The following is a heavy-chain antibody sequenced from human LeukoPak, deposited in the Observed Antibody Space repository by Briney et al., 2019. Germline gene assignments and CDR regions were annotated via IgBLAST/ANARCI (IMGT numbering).Heavy chain of an antibody. CDR3: ARGSRGDGAAFDI. D-gene: IGHD7-27*01. Sequence: SETLSLTCAVSGGSISSGGYSWSWIRQPPGKGLEWIGYIYHSGSTYYNPSLKSRVTISVDTSKNQFSAADTAVYYCARGSRGDGAAFDIWGQGTMVTVSS. J-gene: IGHJ3*02. CDR2: IYHSGST. CDR1: GGSISSGGYS. V-gene: IGHV4-30-2*01.